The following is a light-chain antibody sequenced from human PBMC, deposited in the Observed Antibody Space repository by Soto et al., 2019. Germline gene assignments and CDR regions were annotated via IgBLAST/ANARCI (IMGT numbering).Light chain of an antibody. V-gene: IGKV3-11*01. CDR2: DAS. CDR1: RSISSS. CDR3: QQRFTWPS. Sequence: ETVLTQSPATLSLSPGEGAPLSCRASRSISSSLAWYQQTPGQAPRFLIYDASKRATGIPARFSASGSGTDFTLTISSLEPEDFAVYYCQQRFTWPSFGPGTKVDV. J-gene: IGKJ3*01.